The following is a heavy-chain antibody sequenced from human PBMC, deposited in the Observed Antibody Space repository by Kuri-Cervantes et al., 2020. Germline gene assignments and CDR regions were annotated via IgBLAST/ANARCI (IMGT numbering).Heavy chain of an antibody. CDR1: GFTFSDYY. CDR2: ISSSSTI. CDR3: AKDRWAFDI. J-gene: IGHJ3*02. V-gene: IGHV3-69-1*01. D-gene: IGHD3-16*02. Sequence: GGSLRLSCAASGFTFSDYYMNWVRQAPGKGLEWVSSISSSSTIYYADSVKGRFTISRDNARNSLFLQMNSLRAEDTAVYYCAKDRWAFDIWGQGTMVTVSS.